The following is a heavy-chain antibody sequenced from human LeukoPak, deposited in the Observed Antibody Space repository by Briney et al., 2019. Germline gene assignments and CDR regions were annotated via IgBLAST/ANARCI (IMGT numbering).Heavy chain of an antibody. J-gene: IGHJ4*02. CDR1: GFTFSTYS. V-gene: IGHV3-23*01. D-gene: IGHD2-15*01. CDR3: AKISWDGRGTFY. CDR2: IRGGGENT. Sequence: GGSLRLSCAASGFTFSTYSMSWVRQAPGKGLEWVSAIRGGGENTYYADSVKGRYTISRDNSKDTLSLQMVSLRAEYTAVYYCAKISWDGRGTFYWGQGTLVTVSS.